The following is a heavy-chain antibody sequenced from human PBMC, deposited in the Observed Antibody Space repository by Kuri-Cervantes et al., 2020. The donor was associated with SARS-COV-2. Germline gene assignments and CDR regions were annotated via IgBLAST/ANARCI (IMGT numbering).Heavy chain of an antibody. Sequence: LRLSCAVYGGSFSGYYWSWIRQPPGKGLEWIGQMYLPGIANYNPSLRGRVTISGDKSQSQITLKLISLTAADTAVYYCARNWGFGFDVWGQGIMVTVSS. D-gene: IGHD3-16*01. V-gene: IGHV4-34*01. J-gene: IGHJ3*01. CDR1: GGSFSGYY. CDR2: MYLPGIA. CDR3: ARNWGFGFDV.